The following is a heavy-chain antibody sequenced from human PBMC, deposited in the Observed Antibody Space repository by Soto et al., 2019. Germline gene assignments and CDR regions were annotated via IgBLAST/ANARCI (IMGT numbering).Heavy chain of an antibody. V-gene: IGHV3-23*01. J-gene: IGHJ5*02. D-gene: IGHD1-7*01. CDR1: GFIFSNYA. CDR3: AKDLQIGTTGWFAP. CDR2: IRSTGGST. Sequence: GGSLRLSCAASGFIFSNYAMSWVRQAPGKGLQWVSSIRSTGGSTNYADSVKGRFTISRDNSENTLHLQMNNLRAEDTAVYYCAKDLQIGTTGWFAPWGQGTLVTVSS.